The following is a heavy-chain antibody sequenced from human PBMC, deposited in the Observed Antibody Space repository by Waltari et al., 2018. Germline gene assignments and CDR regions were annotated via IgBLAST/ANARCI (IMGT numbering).Heavy chain of an antibody. J-gene: IGHJ6*02. Sequence: QVHVVESGGGVVQSGWSLRLSCAASGSTVGNYGMHWVRQAPGKGLELVAVIQYDGSIKNYTDSVKGRFTISRENSKNTLYLEMKSLRAEDTAVYYCAREYSRICFHALDGWGQGTAVTVSS. CDR2: IQYDGSIK. CDR1: GSTVGNYG. CDR3: AREYSRICFHALDG. V-gene: IGHV3-33*05. D-gene: IGHD6-13*01.